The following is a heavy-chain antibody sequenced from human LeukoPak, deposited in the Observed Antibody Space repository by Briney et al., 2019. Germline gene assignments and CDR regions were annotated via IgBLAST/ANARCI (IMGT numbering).Heavy chain of an antibody. CDR2: VSGSGSIT. CDR1: GFIFNRYA. V-gene: IGHV3-23*01. Sequence: PGGSLRLSCAASGFIFNRYAMTWVREAPGKGLEWGSHVSGSGSITYYADSVKGRFTLSSDNSKTTLYLQLNSLRAEDTAVYYCAKTTAENSSGRYPGWPVDYWGQGTLVTVSS. D-gene: IGHD6-19*01. J-gene: IGHJ4*02. CDR3: AKTTAENSSGRYPGWPVDY.